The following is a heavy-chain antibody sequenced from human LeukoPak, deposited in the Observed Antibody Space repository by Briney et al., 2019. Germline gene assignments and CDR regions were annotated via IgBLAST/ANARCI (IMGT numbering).Heavy chain of an antibody. Sequence: ETLSLTCTVSGGSINTFYWSWIRQPPGKGLEWIGYVYYTGSTNYNPALKSRVTISVDTSTNQFSLKLSSVTAADTAVYYCARRCSSASCSFDYWGQGTLVTVSS. CDR2: VYYTGST. V-gene: IGHV4-59*08. D-gene: IGHD2-2*01. CDR1: GGSINTFY. CDR3: ARRCSSASCSFDY. J-gene: IGHJ4*02.